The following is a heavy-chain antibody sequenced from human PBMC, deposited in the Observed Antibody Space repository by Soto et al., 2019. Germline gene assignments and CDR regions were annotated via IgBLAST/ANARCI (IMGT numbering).Heavy chain of an antibody. J-gene: IGHJ4*02. CDR2: ISAYNGNT. CDR1: GYTFTSYG. Sequence: QVQLVQSGAEVKKPGASVKVSCKASGYTFTSYGISWVRQAPGQGLEWMGWISAYNGNTNYAQKLQGRVTMTTDTSTSTAYMELRSLRSDDTAVYYCARDPLNLYYDILTGYFDYWGQGTLVTVSS. CDR3: ARDPLNLYYDILTGYFDY. D-gene: IGHD3-9*01. V-gene: IGHV1-18*01.